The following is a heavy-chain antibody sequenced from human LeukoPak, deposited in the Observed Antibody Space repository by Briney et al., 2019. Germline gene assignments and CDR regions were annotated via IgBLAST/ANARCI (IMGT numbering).Heavy chain of an antibody. CDR3: ARHVVALGFDY. CDR1: GFTFSTYT. Sequence: GGSLRLSCAASGFTFSTYTMNWVRHAPGRGLEWVSSISTSSSYIYYADSVKGRFTISRDNAKNSLYLQMNSLRAEDTAVYFCARHVVALGFDYWGQGTLVTVSS. D-gene: IGHD3-22*01. J-gene: IGHJ4*02. V-gene: IGHV3-21*01. CDR2: ISTSSSYI.